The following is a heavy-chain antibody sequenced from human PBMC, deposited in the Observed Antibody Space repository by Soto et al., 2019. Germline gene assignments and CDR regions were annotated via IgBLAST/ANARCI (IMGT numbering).Heavy chain of an antibody. Sequence: PGGSLRLSCAASVFTFSSYGMHWVRQAPGKGLEWVAVISYDGSNKYYADSVKGRFTISRDNSKNTLYLQMNSLRAEDTAVYYCAKDLGEYYDILTGYPASIDYWGQGTLVTVSS. J-gene: IGHJ4*02. D-gene: IGHD3-9*01. CDR2: ISYDGSNK. V-gene: IGHV3-30*18. CDR3: AKDLGEYYDILTGYPASIDY. CDR1: VFTFSSYG.